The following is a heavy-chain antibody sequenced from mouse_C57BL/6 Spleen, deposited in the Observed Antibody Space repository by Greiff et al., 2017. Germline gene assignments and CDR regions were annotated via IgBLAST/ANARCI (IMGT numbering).Heavy chain of an antibody. CDR1: GYTFTSYG. CDR2: IYPRSGNT. J-gene: IGHJ4*01. D-gene: IGHD1-1*01. V-gene: IGHV1-81*01. CDR3: ARVLYDGSSDEDYYAMDY. Sequence: QVQLQQSGAELARPGASVKLSCKASGYTFTSYGISWVKQRTGQGLEWIGEIYPRSGNTYYNEKFKGKATLTADKSSSTAYMELRSLTSEDSAVYFCARVLYDGSSDEDYYAMDYWGQGTSVTVSS.